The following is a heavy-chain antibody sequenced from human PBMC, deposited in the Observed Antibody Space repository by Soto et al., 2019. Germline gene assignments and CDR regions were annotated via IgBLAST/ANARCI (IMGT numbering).Heavy chain of an antibody. Sequence: PSQTLSLTCAISGDSVSSNSAAWNWIRQSPSRGLEWLGRTYYRSKWYNDYAVSVKSRITINPDTSKNQFSLKLNSVTAADTAVYYCARGRMVRGVIYYYGMDVWGQGTTVTVSS. D-gene: IGHD3-10*01. J-gene: IGHJ6*02. CDR1: GDSVSSNSAA. CDR3: ARGRMVRGVIYYYGMDV. CDR2: TYYRSKWYN. V-gene: IGHV6-1*01.